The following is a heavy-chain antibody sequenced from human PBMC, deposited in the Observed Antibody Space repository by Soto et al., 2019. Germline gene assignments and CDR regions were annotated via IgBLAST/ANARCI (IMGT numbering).Heavy chain of an antibody. V-gene: IGHV5-51*01. CDR1: GYSFTSYW. Sequence: PGVSLTISCKCSGYSFTSYWIGLVSTLPGKGLEWMGIIYPGDSDTRYSPSFQGQVTISADKSISTAYLQWSSLKASDTAMYYCARTVVGATRGTGHVDYWGQGTLVTVS. CDR3: ARTVVGATRGTGHVDY. CDR2: IYPGDSDT. J-gene: IGHJ4*02. D-gene: IGHD1-26*01.